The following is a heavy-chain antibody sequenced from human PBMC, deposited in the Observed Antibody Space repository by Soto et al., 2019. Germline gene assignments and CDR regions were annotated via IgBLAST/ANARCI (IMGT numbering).Heavy chain of an antibody. CDR2: ISSSSSTI. J-gene: IGHJ6*02. CDR3: ARDQKFYYYYGMDV. V-gene: IGHV3-48*02. Sequence: EVQLVESGGGLVQPGGSLRLSCAASGFTFSSYSMNWVRQAQGKGLEWVSYISSSSSTIYYADSVKGRFTISRDNAKNSLYLQKNSLRDEDTAVYYCARDQKFYYYYGMDVWGQGTTVTVSS. CDR1: GFTFSSYS.